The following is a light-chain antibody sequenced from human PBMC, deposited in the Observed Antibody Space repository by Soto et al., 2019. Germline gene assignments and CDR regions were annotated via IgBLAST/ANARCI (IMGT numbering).Light chain of an antibody. V-gene: IGKV1-39*01. CDR2: SAS. J-gene: IGKJ2*01. Sequence: DIQMTQSPSSLSASVGDRVTITCRASQSISSYLNWYQQKPGKAPTLLIYSASCLQSGVPSRFSGSGSGTDFTLTISSLQPEDFATYYCQQSYSTPYTFGQGTKLEIK. CDR1: QSISSY. CDR3: QQSYSTPYT.